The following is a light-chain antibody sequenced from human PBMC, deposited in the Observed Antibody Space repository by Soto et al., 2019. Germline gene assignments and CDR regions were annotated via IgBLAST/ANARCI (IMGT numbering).Light chain of an antibody. Sequence: EIGTSQSPSTLSVSPGERDTLSCRASQSVSNNLAWYQQNPGQAPRLLIHGATTRATGIPARFSGSGSGTDFTLTISRLEPEDFAVYFCQQYGSSPTWTFGQGTKVDIK. CDR2: GAT. CDR3: QQYGSSPTWT. CDR1: QSVSNN. V-gene: IGKV3-20*01. J-gene: IGKJ1*01.